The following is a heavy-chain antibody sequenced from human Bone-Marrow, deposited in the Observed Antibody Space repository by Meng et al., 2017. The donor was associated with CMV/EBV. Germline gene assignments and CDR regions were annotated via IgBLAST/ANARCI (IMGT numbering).Heavy chain of an antibody. J-gene: IGHJ4*02. CDR3: ARGYYDILTGYYPLYYFDY. V-gene: IGHV3-64*02. CDR2: ISSNGGST. CDR1: GFTFSSYW. D-gene: IGHD3-9*01. Sequence: GGSLRLSCAASGFTFSSYWMSWVRQAPGKGLEYVSAISSNGGSTYYADSVKGRFTISRDNSKNTLYLQMGSLRAEDMAVYYCARGYYDILTGYYPLYYFDYWGQGTLVTVSS.